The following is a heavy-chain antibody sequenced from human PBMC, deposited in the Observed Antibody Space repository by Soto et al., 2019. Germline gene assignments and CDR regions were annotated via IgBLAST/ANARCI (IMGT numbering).Heavy chain of an antibody. Sequence: EVQLVESGGGLVQPGGSLRLSCAAYGCTFRSYWMHWVRQAPGKGLVWVSRINSDGSSTSYADSVKGRFTISRDNAKNTLYLQMNSLRAEDTAVYYCVSGYCSGGSCYGLSPGYWGQGTLVTVSS. CDR3: VSGYCSGGSCYGLSPGY. CDR1: GCTFRSYW. V-gene: IGHV3-74*01. J-gene: IGHJ4*02. D-gene: IGHD2-15*01. CDR2: INSDGSST.